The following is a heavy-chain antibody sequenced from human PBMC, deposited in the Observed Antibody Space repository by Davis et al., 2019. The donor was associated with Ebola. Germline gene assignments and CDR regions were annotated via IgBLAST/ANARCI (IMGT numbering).Heavy chain of an antibody. V-gene: IGHV3-74*01. CDR2: INSDGKTT. CDR1: GFTFSAYW. Sequence: PGGSLRLSCAASGFTFSAYWMHWVRQAPGKGAVWVSRINSDGKTTNYADSVKSRFTVSRDNAKNTLYLQMNSLRAEDTAVYYCARPQTSSWSRPDEYWGQGTLVTVSS. J-gene: IGHJ4*02. CDR3: ARPQTSSWSRPDEY. D-gene: IGHD6-13*01.